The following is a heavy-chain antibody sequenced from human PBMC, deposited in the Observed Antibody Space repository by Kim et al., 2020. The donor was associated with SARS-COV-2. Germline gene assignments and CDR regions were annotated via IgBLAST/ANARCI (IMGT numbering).Heavy chain of an antibody. J-gene: IGHJ4*02. CDR2: ISNSGSST. D-gene: IGHD2-15*01. V-gene: IGHV3-23*01. CDR3: AKGGGSCCFDC. Sequence: GGSLRLSCAASGFTFTNYAMSWVRQAPGKGLEWVSSISNSGSSTYYVDSVKGRFTISRDNSKNTLYLQMNSLRVEDTAVYYCAKGGGSCCFDCWARGTLVTVSS. CDR1: GFTFTNYA.